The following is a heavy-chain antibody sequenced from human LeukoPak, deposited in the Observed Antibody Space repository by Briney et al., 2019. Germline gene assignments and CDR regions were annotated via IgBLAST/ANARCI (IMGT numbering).Heavy chain of an antibody. D-gene: IGHD2-21*02. V-gene: IGHV1-18*01. CDR2: ISAYNGNT. J-gene: IGHJ4*02. CDR3: ARVCGGDCYSGFDC. Sequence: ASVKVSCKASGYTFTSYGISWVRQAPGQGLEWMGWISAYNGNTNYAQKLQGRVTMTTDTSTSTAYMELRSLRSDDTAVYYCARVCGGDCYSGFDCWGQGTLVTVSS. CDR1: GYTFTSYG.